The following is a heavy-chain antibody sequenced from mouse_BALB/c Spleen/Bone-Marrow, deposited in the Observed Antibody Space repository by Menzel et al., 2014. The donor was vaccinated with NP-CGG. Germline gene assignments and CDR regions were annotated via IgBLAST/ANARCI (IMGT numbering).Heavy chain of an antibody. V-gene: IGHV1S41*01. Sequence: DLVKPGASVKLSCKASGYTFTSYWINWIKQRPGQGLEWIGRIAPRSGSTYYNEMFKGKATLTVDTSSSTAYIQLSSLSSEDSAVYFCARGYGNSAWFAYWGQGTLVTDSA. D-gene: IGHD2-10*02. CDR3: ARGYGNSAWFAY. CDR1: GYTFTSYW. J-gene: IGHJ3*01. CDR2: IAPRSGST.